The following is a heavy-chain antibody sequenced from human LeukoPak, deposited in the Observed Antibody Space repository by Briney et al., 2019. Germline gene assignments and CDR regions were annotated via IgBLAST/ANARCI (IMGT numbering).Heavy chain of an antibody. CDR3: ARWVGGTYYRAFAI. Sequence: GESLKISCKGSGYSLTTYWIGWVRQMPGKGLEWIGIIYPGDSDTKYSPSFQGQVTISADKSINTAYLQWSSLKVSDTAMYYCARWVGGTYYRAFAIWGQGTMVIVSS. CDR2: IYPGDSDT. V-gene: IGHV5-51*01. CDR1: GYSLTTYW. D-gene: IGHD1-26*01. J-gene: IGHJ3*02.